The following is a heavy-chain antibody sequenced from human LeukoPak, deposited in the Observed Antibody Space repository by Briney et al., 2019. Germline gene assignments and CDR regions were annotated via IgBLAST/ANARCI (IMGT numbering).Heavy chain of an antibody. J-gene: IGHJ4*02. CDR3: ARDPGSGGRFYDILTGLVEDY. Sequence: SVKVSCKASGGTFSSYAISWVRQAPGQGLEWMGGIIPIFGTANYAQKFQGRVTITADESTSTAYMELSSLRSEDTAVYYCARDPGSGGRFYDILTGLVEDYWGQGTLVTVSS. CDR1: GGTFSSYA. V-gene: IGHV1-69*13. D-gene: IGHD3-9*01. CDR2: IIPIFGTA.